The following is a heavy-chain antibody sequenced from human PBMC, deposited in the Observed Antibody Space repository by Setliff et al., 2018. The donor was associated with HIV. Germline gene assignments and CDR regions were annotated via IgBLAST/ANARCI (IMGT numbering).Heavy chain of an antibody. CDR2: IYYSGGT. CDR1: GGSISNSNYY. J-gene: IGHJ4*02. CDR3: ARACRSGYDYFHYFDY. D-gene: IGHD5-12*01. Sequence: SETLSLTCTVSGGSISNSNYYWGWIRQPPGKGLEWIGTIYYSGGTYRNPSLKSRVTIFIDTSKNQFSLKLTSATAADTAVYYCARACRSGYDYFHYFDYWGQGTLVTVSS. V-gene: IGHV4-39*01.